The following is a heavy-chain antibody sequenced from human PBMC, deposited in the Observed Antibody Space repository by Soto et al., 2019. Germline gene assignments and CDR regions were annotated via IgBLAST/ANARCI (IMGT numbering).Heavy chain of an antibody. D-gene: IGHD3-22*01. CDR1: GFTFNSYA. CDR3: AKAGRSDDSNYFFDR. CDR2: ISGSGGTT. V-gene: IGHV3-23*01. J-gene: IGHJ4*02. Sequence: GGSLRLPCAASGFTFNSYAMRWVRQAPGKGLEWVSAISGSGGTTYYADSVEGRFSISRDNSKNTLYLQMNSLRAEDTAVYYCAKAGRSDDSNYFFDRWGQGTLVTVSS.